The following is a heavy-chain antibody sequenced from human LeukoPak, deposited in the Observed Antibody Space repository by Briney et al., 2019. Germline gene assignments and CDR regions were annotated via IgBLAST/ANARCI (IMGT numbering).Heavy chain of an antibody. CDR2: IGTAGDT. Sequence: GGSLRLSCAASGFTFSSYWMHWVRQAPGKGLEWVSAIGTAGDTYYPGSVKGRFTISRENAKNSLYLQMNSLRAGDTAVYYCARGGNNWFDPWGQGTLVTVSS. J-gene: IGHJ5*02. CDR1: GFTFSSYW. D-gene: IGHD3-10*01. CDR3: ARGGNNWFDP. V-gene: IGHV3-13*01.